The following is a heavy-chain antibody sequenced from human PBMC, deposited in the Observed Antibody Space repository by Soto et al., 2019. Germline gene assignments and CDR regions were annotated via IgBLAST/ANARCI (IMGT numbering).Heavy chain of an antibody. Sequence: EVQLLESGGGLVQPGGSLRLSCAASGFTFSSYAMSWVRQAPGKGLEWVSAISGSGGSTYYADSVKGRFTISRDNSKNTLYLQVNSLRAEDTAVYYCAKGRRGLYYCDYWGQGTLVTVSS. J-gene: IGHJ4*02. CDR3: AKGRRGLYYCDY. V-gene: IGHV3-23*01. CDR1: GFTFSSYA. CDR2: ISGSGGST.